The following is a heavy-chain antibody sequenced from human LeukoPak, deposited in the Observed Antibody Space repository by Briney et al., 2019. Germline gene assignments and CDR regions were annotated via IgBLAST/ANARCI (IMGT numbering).Heavy chain of an antibody. CDR3: ASGGEYFGSRSHYNLGWFHP. V-gene: IGHV1-46*01. Sequence: ASVKVSCKASGYTFTSYYMHWVRQAPGQGLEWMGIINPRDDITTYAQKFQGRVTITRDTSKSTVYMEMSSLKSEDTAVYYCASGGEYFGSRSHYNLGWFHPWGQGTLVTVSS. J-gene: IGHJ5*02. D-gene: IGHD3-10*01. CDR2: INPRDDIT. CDR1: GYTFTSYY.